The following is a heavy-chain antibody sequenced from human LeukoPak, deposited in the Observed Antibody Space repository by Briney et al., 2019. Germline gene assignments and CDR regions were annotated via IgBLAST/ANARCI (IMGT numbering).Heavy chain of an antibody. J-gene: IGHJ4*02. CDR1: GYSISSGYY. Sequence: SETLSLTCAVSGYSISSGYYWSWIRQPPGKGLEWIGYIYYSGSTNYNPSLKSRVTISVDTSKNQFSLKLSSVTAADTAVYYCARDLVGATPAVWGQGTLVTVSS. CDR2: IYYSGST. CDR3: ARDLVGATPAV. D-gene: IGHD1-26*01. V-gene: IGHV4-61*01.